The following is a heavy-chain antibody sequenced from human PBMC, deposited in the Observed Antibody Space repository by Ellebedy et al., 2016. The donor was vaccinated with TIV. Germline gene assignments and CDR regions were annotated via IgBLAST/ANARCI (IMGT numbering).Heavy chain of an antibody. J-gene: IGHJ4*02. Sequence: GESLKISCAASGFTVSPNYMSWVRQAPGKGLERVSVIYSGGTTYYADSVKGRFTISRDDSKNTLYLQMNSLRAEDTAVYYCARIAVNPCGHYGLVDYWGQGTLVTVSS. D-gene: IGHD4-17*01. CDR3: ARIAVNPCGHYGLVDY. CDR2: IYSGGTT. V-gene: IGHV3-53*01. CDR1: GFTVSPNY.